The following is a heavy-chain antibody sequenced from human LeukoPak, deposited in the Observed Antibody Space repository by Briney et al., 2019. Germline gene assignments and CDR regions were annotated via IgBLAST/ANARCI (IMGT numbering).Heavy chain of an antibody. J-gene: IGHJ4*02. V-gene: IGHV3-30-3*01. D-gene: IGHD6-13*01. CDR1: EFTFSSYA. Sequence: GRSLRLSCAASEFTFSSYAMHWVRQAPGKGLEWVAVISFDEDNKYYADSVKGRFTISRDNSKNTLYLQMHSLRAEDTAVYYCARGRGIAAADRLLFENYFDYWGQGTLVTVSS. CDR3: ARGRGIAAADRLLFENYFDY. CDR2: ISFDEDNK.